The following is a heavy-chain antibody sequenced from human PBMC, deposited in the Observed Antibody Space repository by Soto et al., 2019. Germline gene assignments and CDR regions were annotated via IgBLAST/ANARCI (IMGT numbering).Heavy chain of an antibody. CDR1: GFTFSSYA. J-gene: IGHJ4*02. D-gene: IGHD2-2*02. Sequence: EVQLLESGGGLVQPGGSLRLSCAASGFTFSSYAMSWVRQAPGKGLEWVSAISGSGGSTYYADSVKGRFTISRDNSKKTLYLQMNSLRAEDTAVYYCAKGVVCSSTSCFTYYFDYWGQGTLVTVSS. CDR2: ISGSGGST. V-gene: IGHV3-23*01. CDR3: AKGVVCSSTSCFTYYFDY.